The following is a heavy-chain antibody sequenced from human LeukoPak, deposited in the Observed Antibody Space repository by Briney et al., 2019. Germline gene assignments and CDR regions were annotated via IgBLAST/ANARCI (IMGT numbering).Heavy chain of an antibody. V-gene: IGHV3-7*01. CDR2: IKQDGSEK. J-gene: IGHJ3*02. CDR3: ARENYDSSGYYPDAFDI. CDR1: GFTFSSYW. D-gene: IGHD3-22*01. Sequence: GGSLRLSCAASGFTFSSYWMSWVRQAPGKGLEWVANIKQDGSEKYYVDSVKGRFTISRDNAKNSLYLQMDSLRAEDTAVYYCARENYDSSGYYPDAFDIWGQGTMVTVSS.